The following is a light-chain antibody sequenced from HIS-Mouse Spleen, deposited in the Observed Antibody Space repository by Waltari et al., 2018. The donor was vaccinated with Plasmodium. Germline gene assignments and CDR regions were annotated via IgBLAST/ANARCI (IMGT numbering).Light chain of an antibody. CDR2: DAS. CDR3: QQRSNWPPT. CDR1: QRVSSY. J-gene: IGKJ5*01. V-gene: IGKV3-11*01. Sequence: EIVLTQSPATLSLSPGERATISCRASQRVSSYLAWYQQKPGQAPRLLIYDASNRASGIPARFSGSGSGTDFTLTISSLEPEDFALYYCQQRSNWPPTFGQGTRLEIK.